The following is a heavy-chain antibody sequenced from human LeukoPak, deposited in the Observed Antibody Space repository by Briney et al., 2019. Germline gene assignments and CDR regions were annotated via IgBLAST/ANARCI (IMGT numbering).Heavy chain of an antibody. CDR1: GFTFSSYS. V-gene: IGHV3-21*01. Sequence: GGSLRLSCAASGFTFSSYSMNWVRQAPGKGLEWVSSISSSSSNKYYADQVKGRFTISRDNAKNSLYLQMNSLRGEDTAVYYCARDGGLYDILTGSDYWGQGTLVTVSS. CDR3: ARDGGLYDILTGSDY. D-gene: IGHD3-9*01. J-gene: IGHJ4*02. CDR2: ISSSSSNK.